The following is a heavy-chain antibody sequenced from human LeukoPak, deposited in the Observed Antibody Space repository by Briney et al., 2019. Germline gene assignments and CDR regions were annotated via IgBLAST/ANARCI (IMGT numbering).Heavy chain of an antibody. CDR3: ARARDSPLGFGFDY. J-gene: IGHJ4*02. CDR1: GGTFSSYA. CDR2: IIPIFGTA. D-gene: IGHD5-24*01. V-gene: IGHV1-69*13. Sequence: GASVKVSCKASGGTFSSYAISWVRQAPGQGLEWMGGIIPIFGTANYAQKFQGRVTMTADESTSTAYMELSSLRSEDTAVYYCARARDSPLGFGFDYWGQGTLVTVSS.